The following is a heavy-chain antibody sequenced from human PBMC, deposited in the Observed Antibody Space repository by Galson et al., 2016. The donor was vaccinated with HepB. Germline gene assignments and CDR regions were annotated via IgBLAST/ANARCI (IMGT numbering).Heavy chain of an antibody. CDR3: AKDGRIYCSSASCHDHFHY. D-gene: IGHD2-2*01. Sequence: SLRLSCAASGFIFSTYAMSWVRQAPGKGLEWVSALSGSGGYTYYADSVKGRFTISRDNSKNTLYLQMNSLRAEDTAVYYCAKDGRIYCSSASCHDHFHYWGQGTLVTVSS. CDR2: LSGSGGYT. V-gene: IGHV3-23*01. J-gene: IGHJ4*02. CDR1: GFIFSTYA.